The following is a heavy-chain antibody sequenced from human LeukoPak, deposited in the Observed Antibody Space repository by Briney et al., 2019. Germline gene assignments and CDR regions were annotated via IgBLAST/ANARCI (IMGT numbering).Heavy chain of an antibody. CDR1: GGSISSNNDY. CDR2: INYSRST. J-gene: IGHJ5*02. CDR3: ARRGEATGWFDP. Sequence: SETLSLTCTVSGGSISSNNDYWGWIRQSPGRGLEWIGSINYSRSTYYNPSLKSRVTISVDTSKNQFSLKLSSVTAADTAVYYCARRGEATGWFDPWGQGTLVTVSS. D-gene: IGHD1-14*01. V-gene: IGHV4-39*01.